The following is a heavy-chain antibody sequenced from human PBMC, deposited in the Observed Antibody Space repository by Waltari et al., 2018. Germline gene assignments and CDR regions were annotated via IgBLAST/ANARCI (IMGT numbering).Heavy chain of an antibody. D-gene: IGHD2-2*01. CDR2: IYTSGST. Sequence: QVQLQESGPGLVKPSETLSLTCTVSGGSISSYYWSWIRQPPGKGLEWIGYIYTSGSTNYNPSLKSRVTISVDTSKNQFSLKLSSVTAADTAVYYCARDTWGVPAAMGFDYWGQGTLVTVSS. J-gene: IGHJ4*02. V-gene: IGHV4-4*09. CDR3: ARDTWGVPAAMGFDY. CDR1: GGSISSYY.